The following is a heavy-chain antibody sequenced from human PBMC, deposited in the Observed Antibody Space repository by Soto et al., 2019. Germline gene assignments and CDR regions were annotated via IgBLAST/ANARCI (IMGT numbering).Heavy chain of an antibody. J-gene: IGHJ5*02. CDR1: GFTFSSYA. Sequence: EVHLLESGGGLVQPGGSLRLSCEASGFTFSSYAMSWVRQAPGTGLEWVSTISDSGGGTYYADSVKGRFTVSRDNSRNTLYLQMNSLRVEDTAVYYCVKDPQSSGWSYNWYDPWGQGTLVTVSS. D-gene: IGHD6-19*01. V-gene: IGHV3-23*01. CDR3: VKDPQSSGWSYNWYDP. CDR2: ISDSGGGT.